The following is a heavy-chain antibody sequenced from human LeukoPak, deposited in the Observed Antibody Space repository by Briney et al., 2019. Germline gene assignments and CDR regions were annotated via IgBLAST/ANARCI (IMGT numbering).Heavy chain of an antibody. CDR1: GGSISSYY. CDR2: IYYSGST. V-gene: IGHV4-59*01. CDR3: AKAATTVTTFWFDP. J-gene: IGHJ5*02. Sequence: PSETLSLTCTVSGGSISSYYRSWIRQPPGKGLEWIGYIYYSGSTKYNPSLKSRVTISVDTSKNQFSLKLTSVTAADSAVYYCAKAATTVTTFWFDPWGQGTLGTVSS. D-gene: IGHD4-17*01.